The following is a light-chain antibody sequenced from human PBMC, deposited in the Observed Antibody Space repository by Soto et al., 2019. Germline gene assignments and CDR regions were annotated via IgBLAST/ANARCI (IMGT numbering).Light chain of an antibody. V-gene: IGKV3-11*01. CDR3: QQRSHWRT. CDR1: QSVSTY. CDR2: DVS. J-gene: IGKJ3*01. Sequence: EMVLTQSPATLSLSPGERATLSCRASQSVSTYLAWYQQKSGQAPRLLIYDVSNRASGIPARFSGSGSGTDFTLTISSLEPEDFAIYYCQQRSHWRTFGPGTKVDIK.